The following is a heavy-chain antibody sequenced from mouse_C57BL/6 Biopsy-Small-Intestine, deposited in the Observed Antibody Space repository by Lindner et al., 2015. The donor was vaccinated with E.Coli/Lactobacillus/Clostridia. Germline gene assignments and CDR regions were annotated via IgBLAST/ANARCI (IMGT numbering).Heavy chain of an antibody. CDR3: ARKKANWGYVMDY. CDR1: GYAFTNYL. J-gene: IGHJ4*01. CDR2: INPGSGGT. V-gene: IGHV1-54*01. Sequence: VQLQESGAELVRPGTSVKVSCKASGYAFTNYLIEWVKQRPGQGLEWIGVINPGSGGTNYNEKFKGKATLTADKSSSTAYMQLSSLTSEDSAVYFCARKKANWGYVMDYWGQGTSVTVSS. D-gene: IGHD4-1*01.